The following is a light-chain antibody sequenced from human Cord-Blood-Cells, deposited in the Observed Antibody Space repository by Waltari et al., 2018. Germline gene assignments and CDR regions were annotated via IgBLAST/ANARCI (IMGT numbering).Light chain of an antibody. V-gene: IGKV1-39*01. CDR2: AAS. CDR1: QSISSY. CDR3: QQSYSTPDT. J-gene: IGKJ2*01. Sequence: DIQITQSPPSLSASVGDRVTITCRASQSISSYLNWYQQKPGKAPKLLIYAASSWQRGVPSRLSGSGSWADFTLTISSRQPEDFATYYCQQSYSTPDTFGQGTKLEIK.